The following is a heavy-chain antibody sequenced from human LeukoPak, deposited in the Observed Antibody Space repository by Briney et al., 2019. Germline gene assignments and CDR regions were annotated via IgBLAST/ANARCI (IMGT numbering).Heavy chain of an antibody. J-gene: IGHJ4*02. V-gene: IGHV3-23*01. Sequence: PGGSLRLSCAASGFTFSTYAMSWVRQAPGKGLEWVSHFGGSGGTIYYADSVKGRFTISRDNSKNTLYLQMNSLRAEDTAVYYCAKSDCGGDCHLLDYWGQGTPVTVSS. CDR2: FGGSGGTI. D-gene: IGHD2-21*02. CDR3: AKSDCGGDCHLLDY. CDR1: GFTFSTYA.